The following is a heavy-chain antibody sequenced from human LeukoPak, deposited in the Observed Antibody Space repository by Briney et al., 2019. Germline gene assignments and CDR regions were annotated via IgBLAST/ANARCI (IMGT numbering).Heavy chain of an antibody. CDR1: GFTFSNSW. CDR3: AKFGRTTSPVN. Sequence: GGSLRLSCAASGFTFSNSWMSWVRPAPGKGLEWVGNIRQDGSEKQYVDSVKGRFTISRDNAQNSLYLQMDSLRAEDTAVYYCAKFGRTTSPVNWGQGTLVTVSS. CDR2: IRQDGSEK. V-gene: IGHV3-7*01. J-gene: IGHJ4*02. D-gene: IGHD3-16*01.